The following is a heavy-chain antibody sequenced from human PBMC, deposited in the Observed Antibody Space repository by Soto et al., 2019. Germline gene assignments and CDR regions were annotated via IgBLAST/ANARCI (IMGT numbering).Heavy chain of an antibody. J-gene: IGHJ5*02. CDR3: ASPKIAFYNWFDP. Sequence: QLQLQESGPGLVKPSETLSLTCTVSGGSISSSSYYWGWIRQPPGKGLEWIGSIYYSGSTYYNPSLKSRVTISVYTSKNQFSLKLSSVIAADTAVYYCASPKIAFYNWFDPWGQGTLVTVSS. D-gene: IGHD3-3*02. CDR2: IYYSGST. V-gene: IGHV4-39*01. CDR1: GGSISSSSYY.